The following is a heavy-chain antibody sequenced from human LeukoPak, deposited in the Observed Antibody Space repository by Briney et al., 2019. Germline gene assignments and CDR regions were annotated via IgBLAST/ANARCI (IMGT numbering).Heavy chain of an antibody. V-gene: IGHV4-59*07. D-gene: IGHD4-23*01. CDR3: ARYGSHWNFDY. J-gene: IGHJ4*02. Sequence: PSDTLSLTCTVSGGSISRYYWSWIRQPPGKGLEWIGYIYYSGTTNYNPSLKSRVTISIDTSNNQFSLKLSSVTAADTAVYYCARYGSHWNFDYWGQGALVTVSS. CDR1: GGSISRYY. CDR2: IYYSGTT.